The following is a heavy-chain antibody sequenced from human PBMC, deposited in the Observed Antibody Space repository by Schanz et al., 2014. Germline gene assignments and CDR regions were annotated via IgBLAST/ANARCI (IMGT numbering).Heavy chain of an antibody. Sequence: VQLVESGGGLVQPGRSLRLSCAASGFTLSSYGMHWVRQAPGKGLEWVALVSSDGNNDYYTDSVKGRFTISRDNSKNTVHLQMNSLRAEDTAVYYCARIGGSVFDYWAQGTLVTVSS. J-gene: IGHJ4*02. V-gene: IGHV3-30*03. CDR1: GFTLSSYG. D-gene: IGHD3-10*01. CDR2: VSSDGNND. CDR3: ARIGGSVFDY.